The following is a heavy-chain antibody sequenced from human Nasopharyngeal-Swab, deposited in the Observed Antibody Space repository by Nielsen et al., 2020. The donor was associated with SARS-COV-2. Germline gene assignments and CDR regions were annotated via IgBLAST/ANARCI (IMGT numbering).Heavy chain of an antibody. CDR2: ISSSSSYI. D-gene: IGHD1-26*01. Sequence: GESLKISCAASGFTFSSYSMNWVRQAPGKGLEWVSSISSSSSYIYYADSLKGRFTISRDNAKNSLYLQMNSLRAEDTAVYYCAREMVGAPFDYWGQGTLVTVSS. CDR3: AREMVGAPFDY. J-gene: IGHJ4*02. V-gene: IGHV3-21*01. CDR1: GFTFSSYS.